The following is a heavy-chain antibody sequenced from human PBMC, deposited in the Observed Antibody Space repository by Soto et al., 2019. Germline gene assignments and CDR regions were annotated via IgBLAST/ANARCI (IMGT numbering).Heavy chain of an antibody. CDR3: AREPSRVRRNYYMDV. Sequence: GGSLRLSCAASGFTVSSNYMSWVRQAPGKGLEWVSVIYSGGSTYYADSVKGRFTISRDNSKNTLYLQMNSLRAEDTAVYYCAREPSRVRRNYYMDVWGKGTTVTVSS. J-gene: IGHJ6*03. CDR1: GFTVSSNY. CDR2: IYSGGST. V-gene: IGHV3-66*01. D-gene: IGHD3-10*01.